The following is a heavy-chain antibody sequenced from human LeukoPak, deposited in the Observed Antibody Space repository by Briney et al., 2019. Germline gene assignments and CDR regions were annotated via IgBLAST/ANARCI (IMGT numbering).Heavy chain of an antibody. CDR2: ISGSGGST. CDR3: GYDILTGYPNPFDY. CDR1: GFTFSSYA. D-gene: IGHD3-9*01. Sequence: GGSLRLSCAASGFTFSSYAMSWVRQAPGKGLEWVSAISGSGGSTYYADSVKGRFTISRDNSKNTLYLQMNSLRAEDTSVYYSGYDILTGYPNPFDYWGQGTLVTVSS. J-gene: IGHJ4*02. V-gene: IGHV3-23*01.